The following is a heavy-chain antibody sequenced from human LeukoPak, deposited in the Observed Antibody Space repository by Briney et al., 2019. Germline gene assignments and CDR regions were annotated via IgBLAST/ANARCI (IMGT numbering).Heavy chain of an antibody. Sequence: SVKVSCKASGGTFSSYAISWVRQAPGQGLEWMGRIIPICGTANYAQKFQGRVTITTDESTSTAYVELSSLRSEDTAVYYCARAGAFDDYYYYYMDVWGKGTTVTVSS. J-gene: IGHJ6*03. CDR3: ARAGAFDDYYYYYMDV. CDR2: IIPICGTA. D-gene: IGHD3-9*01. CDR1: GGTFSSYA. V-gene: IGHV1-69*05.